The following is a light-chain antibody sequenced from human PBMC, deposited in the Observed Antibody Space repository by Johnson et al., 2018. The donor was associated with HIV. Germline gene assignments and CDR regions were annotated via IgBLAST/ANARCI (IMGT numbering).Light chain of an antibody. V-gene: IGLV1-51*02. Sequence: QSVLTQPPSVSAAPGQKVTISCSGSSSNIGNNYVSWYQQLPGTAPKFFIYENDKRPSGIPDRFSGSKSGTSATLGITGLQTGDEADYYCETWDSSLSGVFGTGTKVTAL. CDR1: SSNIGNNY. J-gene: IGLJ1*01. CDR3: ETWDSSLSGV. CDR2: END.